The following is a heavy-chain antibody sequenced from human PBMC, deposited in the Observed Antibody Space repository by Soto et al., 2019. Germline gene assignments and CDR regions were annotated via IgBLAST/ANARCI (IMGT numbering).Heavy chain of an antibody. V-gene: IGHV4-31*03. D-gene: IGHD3-22*01. CDR2: IYYSGST. CDR3: ARDQHDSSGYYSYAFDI. Sequence: QVQLQESGPGLVKPSQTLSLTCTVSGGSISSGGYYWSWIRQHPGKGLEWIGYIYYSGSTYYNPSLKSRVTISVDTSKNQFSLKLSSVTAADTAVYYCARDQHDSSGYYSYAFDIWGQGTMVTVSS. J-gene: IGHJ3*02. CDR1: GGSISSGGYY.